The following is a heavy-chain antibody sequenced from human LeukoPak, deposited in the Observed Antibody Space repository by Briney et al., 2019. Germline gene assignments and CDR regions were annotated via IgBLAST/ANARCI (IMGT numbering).Heavy chain of an antibody. CDR2: IYYSGST. V-gene: IGHV4-39*01. J-gene: IGHJ5*02. CDR1: GGSISSSSYY. Sequence: SETLSLTCTVSGGSISSSSYYWGGIRQPPGKGLEWIGSIYYSGSTYYNPSLKSRVTISVDTSKNQFSLKLSSVTAADAAVYYCASREAFDPWGQGTLVTVSS. CDR3: ASREAFDP.